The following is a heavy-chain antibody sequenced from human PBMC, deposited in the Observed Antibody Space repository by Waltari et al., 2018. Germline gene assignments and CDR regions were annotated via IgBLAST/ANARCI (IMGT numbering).Heavy chain of an antibody. CDR2: IKQDGSEK. CDR3: ARGLAMVQGAAGY. Sequence: EVQLVESGGGLVQPGGSLRLSCAASGFTFSSYWMSWVRQAPGKGLEWVANIKQDGSEKYYVDSVKGRFTISRDNAKNSLYLQMNSLRAEDTAVYYCARGLAMVQGAAGYWGQGTLVTVSS. D-gene: IGHD3-10*01. V-gene: IGHV3-7*01. CDR1: GFTFSSYW. J-gene: IGHJ4*02.